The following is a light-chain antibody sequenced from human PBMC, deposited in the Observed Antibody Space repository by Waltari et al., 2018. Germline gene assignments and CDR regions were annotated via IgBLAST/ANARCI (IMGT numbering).Light chain of an antibody. CDR2: GNN. CDR3: QSYDSSLRGSL. V-gene: IGLV1-40*01. Sequence: QSGLTQPPSVSGAPGQRVTIPCTGSSPNTGAGPDVHWYQVLPGKAPKLLIYGNNNRPSGVADRFSGSKSGTSASLAITGLQAEDEADYYCQSYDSSLRGSLFGGGTKLTVL. CDR1: SPNTGAGPD. J-gene: IGLJ2*01.